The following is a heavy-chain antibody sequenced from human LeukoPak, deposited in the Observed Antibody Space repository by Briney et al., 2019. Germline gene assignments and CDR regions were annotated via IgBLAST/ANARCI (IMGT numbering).Heavy chain of an antibody. CDR1: GYTLTELS. CDR3: ATYFTDDFWSGYRLGCYYYGMDV. J-gene: IGHJ6*02. Sequence: ASVKVSCKVSGYTLTELSMHWVGQAPGKGLEWMGGFDPEDGETIYAQKFQGRVTMTEDTSTDTAYMELSSLRSEDTAVYYCATYFTDDFWSGYRLGCYYYGMDVWGQGTTVTVSS. CDR2: FDPEDGET. D-gene: IGHD3-3*01. V-gene: IGHV1-24*01.